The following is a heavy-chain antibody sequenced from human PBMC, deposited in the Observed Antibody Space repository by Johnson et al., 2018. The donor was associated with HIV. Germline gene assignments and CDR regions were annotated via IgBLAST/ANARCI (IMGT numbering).Heavy chain of an antibody. V-gene: IGHV3-30*04. Sequence: QVQLVESGGGVVQPERSLRLSCSASAFTFSRHAMHWVRQAPGKGPEWVACISYDGSNKYYADSVKGRFTISRDNSKNTLYLQMNSLRAEDTAVYYCARERPAYSSSSSHAFDIWGQGTMVTVSS. J-gene: IGHJ3*02. CDR3: ARERPAYSSSSSHAFDI. CDR2: ISYDGSNK. CDR1: AFTFSRHA. D-gene: IGHD6-6*01.